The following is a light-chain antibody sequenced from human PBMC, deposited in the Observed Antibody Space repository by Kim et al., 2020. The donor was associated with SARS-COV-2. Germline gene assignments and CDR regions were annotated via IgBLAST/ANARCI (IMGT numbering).Light chain of an antibody. CDR2: WAS. CDR1: LSVLHISDNNNY. V-gene: IGKV4-1*01. Sequence: ATINSKSSLSVLHISDNNNYFAWYQQKPGQPPKLLIYWASSRESGVPDRFSGSGSGTDFTLTISSLQAEDVAVYYCQQYYSIPWTFGQGTKVDIK. CDR3: QQYYSIPWT. J-gene: IGKJ1*01.